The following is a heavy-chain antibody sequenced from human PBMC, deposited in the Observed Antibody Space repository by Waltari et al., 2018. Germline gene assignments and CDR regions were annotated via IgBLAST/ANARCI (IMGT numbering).Heavy chain of an antibody. CDR2: ISYDGSNK. D-gene: IGHD6-6*01. J-gene: IGHJ4*02. CDR3: ARDIYSSSSDY. CDR1: GFTFSSYA. V-gene: IGHV3-30-3*01. Sequence: QVQLVESGGGVVQPGRSLRLSCAASGFTFSSYAMHWVRQAPGKGLEWVAVISYDGSNKYYADSVKGRFTISRDNSKNTLYLQMNSLRAEDTAVYYCARDIYSSSSDYWGQGTLVTVSS.